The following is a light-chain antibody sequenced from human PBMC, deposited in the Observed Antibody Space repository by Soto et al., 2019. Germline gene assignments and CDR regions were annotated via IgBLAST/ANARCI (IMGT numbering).Light chain of an antibody. CDR2: KAY. Sequence: DIQMTQSPSTLSASVGDRVTITCRASQRISSWLAWYQQKPGKAHKLLIYKAYSLESGVPSRFSGSGSGTEFTLTISSLQPDDFATYYCQQYNSYPLTFGGGTKVEIK. J-gene: IGKJ4*01. CDR1: QRISSW. V-gene: IGKV1-5*03. CDR3: QQYNSYPLT.